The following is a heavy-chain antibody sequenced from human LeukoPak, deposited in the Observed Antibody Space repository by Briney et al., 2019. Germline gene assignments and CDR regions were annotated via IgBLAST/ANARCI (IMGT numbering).Heavy chain of an antibody. J-gene: IGHJ4*02. CDR1: GFTFSSYG. CDR3: AREGYGYSYGYEVSFDY. V-gene: IGHV3-30*19. Sequence: GGSLRLSCAASGFTFSSYGMHWVRQAPGKGLEWVAVISYDGSNKYYADSVKGRFTISRDNSKNTLYLQMNSLRAEDTAVYYCAREGYGYSYGYEVSFDYWGQGTLVTVSS. CDR2: ISYDGSNK. D-gene: IGHD5-18*01.